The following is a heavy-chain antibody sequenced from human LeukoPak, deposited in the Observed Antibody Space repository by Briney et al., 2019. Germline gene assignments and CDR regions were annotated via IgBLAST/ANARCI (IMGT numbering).Heavy chain of an antibody. J-gene: IGHJ4*02. CDR3: TRESGPYCPFGY. Sequence: SETLSLTCGVSGGSIASTNWWSWVRQPPGQGLEWIGEISLTGRTNYNPSLIGRVIMSLDESRNQLSLTLTSVTAADTAMYYCTRESGPYCPFGYWGQGTLVVVPS. V-gene: IGHV4-4*02. D-gene: IGHD1-26*01. CDR1: GGSIASTNW. CDR2: ISLTGRT.